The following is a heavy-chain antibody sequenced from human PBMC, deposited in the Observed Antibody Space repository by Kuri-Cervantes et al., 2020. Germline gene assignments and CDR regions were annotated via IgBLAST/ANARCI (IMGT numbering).Heavy chain of an antibody. Sequence: ASVKVSCKTSGYTFNNYGLSWLRQAPGQGLEWMGWISAYNGNTNYAQKLQGRVTMTTDTSTSTAYMELRSLRSDDTAVYYCARVFTMVRGVIAPIGYWGQGTLVTVSS. CDR3: ARVFTMVRGVIAPIGY. CDR2: ISAYNGNT. D-gene: IGHD3-10*01. J-gene: IGHJ4*02. CDR1: GYTFNNYG. V-gene: IGHV1-18*01.